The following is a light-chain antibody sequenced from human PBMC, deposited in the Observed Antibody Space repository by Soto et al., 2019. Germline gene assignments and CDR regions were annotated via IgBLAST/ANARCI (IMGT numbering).Light chain of an antibody. V-gene: IGKV1-39*01. J-gene: IGKJ2*01. Sequence: IQMTQSPSSLSASVGDRVTVSCRASQSINSYLNWYQQKPGKAPTLLIYSASSLEEGVPSRFSGSGSGTEFTLTISSLQPEDFATYSCQQTYTTPYTFGQGTKLEIK. CDR2: SAS. CDR1: QSINSY. CDR3: QQTYTTPYT.